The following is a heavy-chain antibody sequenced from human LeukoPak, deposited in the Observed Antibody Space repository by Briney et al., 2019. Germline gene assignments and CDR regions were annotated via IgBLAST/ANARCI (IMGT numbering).Heavy chain of an antibody. V-gene: IGHV4-34*01. CDR2: INHSGST. J-gene: IGHJ4*02. CDR3: ARNPMVRGVHSKRFDY. Sequence: SETLSLTCAVYGGSFSGYYWSWIRQPPGKGLEWIGEINHSGSTNYNPSLKSRVTISVDTSKNQFSLKLSSVTAADTAVYYCARNPMVRGVHSKRFDYWGQGTLVTVSS. D-gene: IGHD3-10*01. CDR1: GGSFSGYY.